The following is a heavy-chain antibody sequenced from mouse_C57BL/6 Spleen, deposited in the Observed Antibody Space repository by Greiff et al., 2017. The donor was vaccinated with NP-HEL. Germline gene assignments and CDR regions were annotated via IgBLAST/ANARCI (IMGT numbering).Heavy chain of an antibody. D-gene: IGHD1-1*01. CDR1: GYTFTSYW. CDR3: ASGYYYGSSEAWFAY. Sequence: VKLQQPGAELVMPGASVKLSCKASGYTFTSYWMHWVKQRPGQGLEWIGEIDPSDSYTNYNQKFKGKSTLTVDKSSSTAYMQLSSLTSEDSAVYYCASGYYYGSSEAWFAYWGQGTLVTVSA. CDR2: IDPSDSYT. V-gene: IGHV1-69*01. J-gene: IGHJ3*01.